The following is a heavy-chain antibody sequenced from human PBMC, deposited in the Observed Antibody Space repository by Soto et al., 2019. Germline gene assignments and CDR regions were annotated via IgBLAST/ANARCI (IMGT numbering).Heavy chain of an antibody. CDR2: IYYSGST. D-gene: IGHD3-10*01. CDR3: ARLRDYYGSGSYYNGVMDV. Sequence: SETLSLTCTVSGGSISSSSYYWGWIRQPPGTGLEWIGSIYYSGSTYYNPSLQSRVTISVDTSKNQFSLKLSSVTAADTAVYYCARLRDYYGSGSYYNGVMDVWGQGTTVTVSS. CDR1: GGSISSSSYY. J-gene: IGHJ6*02. V-gene: IGHV4-39*01.